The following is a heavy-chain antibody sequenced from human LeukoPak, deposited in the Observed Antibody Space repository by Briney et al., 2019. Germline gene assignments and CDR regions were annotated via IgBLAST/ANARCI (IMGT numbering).Heavy chain of an antibody. Sequence: TSQTLSLTCAISGDSVSSNSVTRNWIRQSPSRGLEWLGRTYYRSTWYNDYAVSVRGRITVNPDTSKNQFSLHLNSVTLEDTAVYYCARRLTQYDCFDPWGQGILVTVSS. CDR3: ARRLTQYDCFDP. J-gene: IGHJ5*02. V-gene: IGHV6-1*01. CDR1: GDSVSSNSVT. CDR2: TYYRSTWYN. D-gene: IGHD2-2*01.